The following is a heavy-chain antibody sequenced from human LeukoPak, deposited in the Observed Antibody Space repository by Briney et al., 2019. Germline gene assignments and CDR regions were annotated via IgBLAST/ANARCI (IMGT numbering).Heavy chain of an antibody. D-gene: IGHD3-9*01. CDR3: ARGLDILTGYPTPYYFDY. Sequence: SVKVSCKASGGTFSSYAISWVRQAPGQGLEWMGRIIPILGIANYAQKFQGRVTITADKSTSTAYMELSSLRSEDTAVYYCARGLDILTGYPTPYYFDYWGQGTLVTVSS. V-gene: IGHV1-69*04. CDR2: IIPILGIA. J-gene: IGHJ4*02. CDR1: GGTFSSYA.